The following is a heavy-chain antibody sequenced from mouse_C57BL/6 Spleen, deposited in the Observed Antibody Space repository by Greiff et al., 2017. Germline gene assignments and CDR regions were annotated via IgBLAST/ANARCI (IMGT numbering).Heavy chain of an antibody. D-gene: IGHD1-1*01. CDR2: IDPSDSYT. Sequence: QVQLQQPGAELVRPGTSVKLSCKASGYTFTSYWMHWVKQRPGQGLEWIGVIDPSDSYTNYNQKFKGKATLTVDTSSSTAYMQLSSLTSEDSAVYYCARENYGSSGFAYWGQGTLVTVSA. J-gene: IGHJ3*01. V-gene: IGHV1-59*01. CDR3: ARENYGSSGFAY. CDR1: GYTFTSYW.